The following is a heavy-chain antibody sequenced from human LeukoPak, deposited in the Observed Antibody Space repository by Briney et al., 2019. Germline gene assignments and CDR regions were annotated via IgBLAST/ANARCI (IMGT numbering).Heavy chain of an antibody. J-gene: IGHJ3*02. CDR3: AKDINIVGGSDYGGGSDI. CDR1: GFTFDDYA. CDR2: ISWNSGSI. Sequence: GGSLRLSCAASGFTFDDYAMHWVRHAPGKGLEWVSGISWNSGSIGYADSVKGRFTISRDNAKNSLYLQMNSLRAEDTALYYCAKDINIVGGSDYGGGSDIWGQGTMVTVSS. D-gene: IGHD4-23*01. V-gene: IGHV3-9*01.